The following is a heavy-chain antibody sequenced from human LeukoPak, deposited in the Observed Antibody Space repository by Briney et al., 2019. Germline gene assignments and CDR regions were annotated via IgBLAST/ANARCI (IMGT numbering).Heavy chain of an antibody. J-gene: IGHJ4*02. V-gene: IGHV4-34*01. D-gene: IGHD6-6*01. CDR1: GGSFSGYY. CDR3: ARRIAARTTHFDY. Sequence: SETLSLTSAVYGGSFSGYYWSWIRQPPGKGLEWIGEINHSGSTNYNPPLKSRVTISVDTSKNQFSLKLSSVTAADTAVYYCARRIAARTTHFDYWGQGTLVTVSS. CDR2: INHSGST.